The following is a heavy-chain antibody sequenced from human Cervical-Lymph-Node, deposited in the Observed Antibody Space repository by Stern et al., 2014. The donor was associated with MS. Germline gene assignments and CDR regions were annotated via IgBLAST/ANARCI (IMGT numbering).Heavy chain of an antibody. CDR2: IKTNSGGT. J-gene: IGHJ4*02. CDR1: GYTFTDYY. V-gene: IGHV1-2*06. CDR3: ARNIRDY. Sequence: QVQLVQSGAEVKKPGASVKVSCKASGYTFTDYYLHWVRQAPGQGLEWMGRIKTNSGGTDYAQRFQGRVTMTRDTSIGTAYMELSSLTSDDTAVYYCARNIRDYWGQGTLVTVSS.